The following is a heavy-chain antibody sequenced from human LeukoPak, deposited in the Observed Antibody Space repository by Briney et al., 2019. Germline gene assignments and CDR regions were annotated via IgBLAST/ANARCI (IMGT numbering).Heavy chain of an antibody. Sequence: GGSLRLSCAASGFTVSSNYMSWVRQAPGKGLEWVSVIYSSGSTYYADSVKGRFTISRDNSKNTLYLQMNSLRAEDTAVYYCARDGTTSPYYYGMDVWGQGTTVTVSS. CDR1: GFTVSSNY. V-gene: IGHV3-53*01. D-gene: IGHD1-7*01. J-gene: IGHJ6*02. CDR2: IYSSGST. CDR3: ARDGTTSPYYYGMDV.